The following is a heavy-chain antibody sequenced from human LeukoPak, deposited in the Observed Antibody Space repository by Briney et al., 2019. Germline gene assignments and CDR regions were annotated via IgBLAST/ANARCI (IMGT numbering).Heavy chain of an antibody. Sequence: SETLSLTCTVSGYSISSGYYWGWIRQPPGKGLEWIGSIYHSGSTYYNPSLKSRVTISVDTSKNQFSLKLSSVTAADTAVYYCARRPSLTWYYYMDVWGKGTTVTISS. D-gene: IGHD4/OR15-4a*01. CDR1: GYSISSGYY. V-gene: IGHV4-38-2*02. J-gene: IGHJ6*03. CDR2: IYHSGST. CDR3: ARRPSLTWYYYMDV.